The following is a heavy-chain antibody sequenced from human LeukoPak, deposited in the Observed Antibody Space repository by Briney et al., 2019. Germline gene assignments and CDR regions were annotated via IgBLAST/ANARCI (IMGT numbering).Heavy chain of an antibody. V-gene: IGHV1-69*04. CDR3: ATRVATKHAFDI. Sequence: SVKVSCKASGGTFSSYGISWVRQAPGQGLEWMGRIIPILGIANYAQKFQGRVTITADKSTSTAYMELSSLRSEDTAVYYCATRVATKHAFDIWGQGTMVTVSS. CDR1: GGTFSSYG. D-gene: IGHD5-12*01. J-gene: IGHJ3*02. CDR2: IIPILGIA.